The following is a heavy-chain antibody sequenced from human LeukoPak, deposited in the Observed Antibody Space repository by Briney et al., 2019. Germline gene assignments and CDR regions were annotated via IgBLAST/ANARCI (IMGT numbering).Heavy chain of an antibody. J-gene: IGHJ4*02. CDR2: IYSGGNT. Sequence: GGSLRLSCAASGFTVSSNCLSWVRKAPGKGLECVSVIYSGGNTYYADSVKGLFTTFRDNSKNTLFLQMNSLRAEDTAVYCCARRGDGGRSFDYWREGTPVTVSS. V-gene: IGHV3-53*01. CDR3: ARRGDGGRSFDY. D-gene: IGHD4-23*01. CDR1: GFTVSSNC.